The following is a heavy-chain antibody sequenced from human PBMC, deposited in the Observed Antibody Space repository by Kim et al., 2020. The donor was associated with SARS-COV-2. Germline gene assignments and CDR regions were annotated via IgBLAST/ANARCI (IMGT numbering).Heavy chain of an antibody. V-gene: IGHV3-30*18. J-gene: IGHJ6*02. CDR2: ISYDGSNK. CDR3: AKEILPVGATDPDYYYYYGMDV. D-gene: IGHD1-26*01. CDR1: GFTFSSYG. Sequence: GGSLRLSCAASGFTFSSYGMHWVRQAPGKGLEWVAVISYDGSNKYYADSVKGRFTISRDNSKNTLYLQMNSLRAEDTAVYYCAKEILPVGATDPDYYYYYGMDVWGQGTTVTVSS.